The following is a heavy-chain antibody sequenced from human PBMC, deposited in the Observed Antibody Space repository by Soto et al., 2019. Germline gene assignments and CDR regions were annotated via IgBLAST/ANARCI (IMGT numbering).Heavy chain of an antibody. CDR3: ARPPSLVVNDWYFDL. Sequence: QVQLVESGGGVVQPGRSLRLSCAASGFTFSSYVMHWVRQAPGKGLEWVAVIWYDGSNKYYADSVKGRFTISRDNSKNALYLQMNSLRAEDTAVYYCARPPSLVVNDWYFDLWGRGTLVTVSS. V-gene: IGHV3-33*01. CDR2: IWYDGSNK. J-gene: IGHJ2*01. CDR1: GFTFSSYV. D-gene: IGHD3-22*01.